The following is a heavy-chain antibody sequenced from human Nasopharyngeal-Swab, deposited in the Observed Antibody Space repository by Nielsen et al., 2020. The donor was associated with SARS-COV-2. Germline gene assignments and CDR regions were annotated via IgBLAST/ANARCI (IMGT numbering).Heavy chain of an antibody. J-gene: IGHJ6*02. Sequence: SETLSLTCTVSGGSISSYYWSWIRQPPGKGLEWIGYIYYSGSTNYNPSLKSRVTISVDTSKNQFSLKLSPVTAADTAVYYCARGSPQTYYYYGMDVWGQGTTVTVSS. CDR3: ARGSPQTYYYYGMDV. D-gene: IGHD6-6*01. V-gene: IGHV4-59*01. CDR2: IYYSGST. CDR1: GGSISSYY.